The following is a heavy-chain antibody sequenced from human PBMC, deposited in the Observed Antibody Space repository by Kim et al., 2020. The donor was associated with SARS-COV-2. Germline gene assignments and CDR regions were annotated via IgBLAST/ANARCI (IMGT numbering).Heavy chain of an antibody. CDR3: ARSGGVWQLARGPGNY. D-gene: IGHD6-6*01. CDR2: INHSGST. CDR1: GGSFSGYY. J-gene: IGHJ4*02. V-gene: IGHV4-34*01. Sequence: SETLSLTCAVYGGSFSGYYWSWIRQPPGKGLEWIGEINHSGSTNYNPSLKSRVTISVDTSKNQFSLKLSSVTAADTAVYYCARSGGVWQLARGPGNYWGQGTLVTVSS.